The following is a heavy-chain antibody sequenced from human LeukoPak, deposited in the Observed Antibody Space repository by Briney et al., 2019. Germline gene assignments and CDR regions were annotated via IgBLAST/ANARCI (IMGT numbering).Heavy chain of an antibody. CDR3: ANGAYFYASGSFHWFDP. CDR2: IRYDGSNK. D-gene: IGHD3-10*01. V-gene: IGHV3-30*02. J-gene: IGHJ5*02. Sequence: GSLRLSCAASGFTFSSHCMHWVRQAPGKGLEWVAFIRYDGSNKYYADSVKGRFTISRDNSKNTLYLQMNSLRAEDTAVYYCANGAYFYASGSFHWFDPRGQGTLVTVSS. CDR1: GFTFSSHC.